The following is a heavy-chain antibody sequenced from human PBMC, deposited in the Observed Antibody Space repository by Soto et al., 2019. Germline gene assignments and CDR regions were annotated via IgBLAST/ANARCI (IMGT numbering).Heavy chain of an antibody. CDR2: IIPIFGTA. J-gene: IGHJ6*02. V-gene: IGHV1-69*13. CDR1: GGTFSSYA. D-gene: IGHD3-3*01. CDR3: ATSYDFWSGYYGYYYYYGMDV. Sequence: SVKVSCKASGGTFSSYAISGVRQAPGRGLEWMGGIIPIFGTANYAQKFQGRVTITADESTSTAYMELSSLRSEDTAVYYCATSYDFWSGYYGYYYYYGMDVWGQGTTVTVSS.